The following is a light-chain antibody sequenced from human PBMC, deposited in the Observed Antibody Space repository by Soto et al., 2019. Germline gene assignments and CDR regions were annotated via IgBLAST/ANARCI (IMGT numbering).Light chain of an antibody. Sequence: IQMTQSTSTLSASVWDRVSITCRASQSVSGWLAWYQQKPGEAPKLLIYDASALPRGVPARFSGSGSGTKFTLTISSLQSDDFATYYCQQYSSYPTFGQGTNVDVK. CDR1: QSVSGW. CDR2: DAS. V-gene: IGKV1-5*01. J-gene: IGKJ1*01. CDR3: QQYSSYPT.